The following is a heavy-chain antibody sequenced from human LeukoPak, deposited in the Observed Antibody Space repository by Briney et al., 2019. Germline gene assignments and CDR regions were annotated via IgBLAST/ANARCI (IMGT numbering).Heavy chain of an antibody. V-gene: IGHV4-59*08. CDR2: IYYSGST. Sequence: SETLSLTCTVSGGSISSYYWSWIWQPPGKGLEWIGYIYYSGSTNYNPSLKSRVTISVDTSKNQFSLKLSSVTAADTAVYYCASFYQAYYFDYWGQGTLVTVSS. D-gene: IGHD2-21*01. CDR1: GGSISSYY. CDR3: ASFYQAYYFDY. J-gene: IGHJ4*02.